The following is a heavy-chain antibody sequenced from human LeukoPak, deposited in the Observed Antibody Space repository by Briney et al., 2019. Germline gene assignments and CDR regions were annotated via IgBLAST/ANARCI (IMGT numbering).Heavy chain of an antibody. CDR3: ARAYRKRIQLWLGGDKNYNWFDP. CDR1: GYTFTSYY. CDR2: INPSGGST. Sequence: ASVKVSCKASGYTFTSYYMHWVRQAPGQGLEWMGIINPSGGSTSYAQKFQGRVTMTRDMSTSTVYMELSSLRSEDTAVYYCARAYRKRIQLWLGGDKNYNWFDPWGQGTLVTVSS. V-gene: IGHV1-46*01. J-gene: IGHJ5*02. D-gene: IGHD5-18*01.